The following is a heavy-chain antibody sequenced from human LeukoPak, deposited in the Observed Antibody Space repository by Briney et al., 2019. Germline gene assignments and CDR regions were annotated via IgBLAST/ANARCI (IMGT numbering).Heavy chain of an antibody. V-gene: IGHV3-7*03. CDR1: GFAFSSYW. CDR2: IKKDGTEK. J-gene: IGHJ4*02. D-gene: IGHD6-13*01. Sequence: PGGSLTLSGAGSGFAFSSYWMSWDRQAPGKGLEWVAYIKKDGTEKYYVDSVKGRFTISRDNAKDSLYLQMNSLSAEATAVYYCAKDIVAAGLFFDYWGQGTLVTVSS. CDR3: AKDIVAAGLFFDY.